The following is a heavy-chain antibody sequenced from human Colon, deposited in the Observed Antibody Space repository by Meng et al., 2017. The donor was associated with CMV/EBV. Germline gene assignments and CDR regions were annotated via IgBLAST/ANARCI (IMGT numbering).Heavy chain of an antibody. V-gene: IGHV1-2*02. CDR1: GYIFISYF. CDR2: INPNSGDT. J-gene: IGHJ6*02. D-gene: IGHD3-10*01. CDR3: ARDWFGGGQYYGMDV. Sequence: VKVSCKASGYIFISYFMHWVRQAPGQGLEWMGLINPNSGDTNYAQKFQGRVSMTRDTSITTGYMELSGLSSDDTAVYYCARDWFGGGQYYGMDVWGQGTAVTVSS.